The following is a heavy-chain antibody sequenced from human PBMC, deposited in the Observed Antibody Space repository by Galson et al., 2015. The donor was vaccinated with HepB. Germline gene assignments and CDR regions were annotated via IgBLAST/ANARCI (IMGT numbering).Heavy chain of an antibody. D-gene: IGHD2-2*01. CDR1: GFTFSSYA. Sequence: SLRLSCAASGFTFSSYAMHWVRQAPGKGLEWVAVISYDGSNKYYADSVKGRFTISRDNSKNTLYLQMNSLRAEDTAVYYCARGGAGYCSSTSCYLAPWGQGTPVTVSS. CDR2: ISYDGSNK. CDR3: ARGGAGYCSSTSCYLAP. V-gene: IGHV3-30*04. J-gene: IGHJ5*02.